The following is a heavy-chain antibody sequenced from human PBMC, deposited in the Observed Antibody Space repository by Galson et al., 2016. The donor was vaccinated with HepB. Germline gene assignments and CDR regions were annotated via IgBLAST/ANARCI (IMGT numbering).Heavy chain of an antibody. D-gene: IGHD3-3*01. CDR3: AREPSFGDLDY. Sequence: SLRLSCAASGFSFSSYTMHWVRQAPGKGLEYVAAISGNGDRTYYVNSVKGRFTISRDNSKNTLYLQMGSLRVEDMAVYYRAREPSFGDLDYWGQGTLVTVSS. CDR2: ISGNGDRT. CDR1: GFSFSSYT. V-gene: IGHV3-64*01. J-gene: IGHJ4*02.